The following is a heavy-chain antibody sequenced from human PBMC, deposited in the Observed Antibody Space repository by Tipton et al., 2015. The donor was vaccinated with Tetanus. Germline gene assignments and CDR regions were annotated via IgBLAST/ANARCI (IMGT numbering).Heavy chain of an antibody. J-gene: IGHJ4*02. D-gene: IGHD3-9*01. CDR3: ARATEHDIMTGYDN. CDR1: GVSISSYY. Sequence: TLSLTCTVSGVSISSYYWSWIRQSPGKGLEWIGYIFYAGSTNSNPSLKGRVTISVDKAKNQFSLKLTSVTAADTAVYYCARATEHDIMTGYDNWGPGTQVTVPS. V-gene: IGHV4-59*01. CDR2: IFYAGST.